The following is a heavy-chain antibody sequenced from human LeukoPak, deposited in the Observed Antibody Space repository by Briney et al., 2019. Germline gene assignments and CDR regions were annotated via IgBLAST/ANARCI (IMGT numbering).Heavy chain of an antibody. D-gene: IGHD2-15*01. CDR3: AKAGYCSGGSCYSFDY. Sequence: GGSLRLSCAASGFTFSSYAMSWVRQAPGKGLEWVSAFSGSGGSTYYADSVKGRFTISRDNSKNTLYLQMNSLRAEDTAVYYCAKAGYCSGGSCYSFDYWGQGTLVTVSS. J-gene: IGHJ4*02. V-gene: IGHV3-23*01. CDR2: FSGSGGST. CDR1: GFTFSSYA.